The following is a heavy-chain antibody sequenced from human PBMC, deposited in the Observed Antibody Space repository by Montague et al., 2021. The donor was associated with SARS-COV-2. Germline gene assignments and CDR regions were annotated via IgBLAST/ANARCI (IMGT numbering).Heavy chain of an antibody. CDR1: GGSISSSNYY. CDR3: ARHKDVSGWYEDAFDV. J-gene: IGHJ3*01. V-gene: IGHV4-39*02. D-gene: IGHD6-19*01. CDR2: IYYGGST. Sequence: SETLSLTCSVSGGSISSSNYYWGWIRQPPGKGLEWIGSIYYGGSTYYNPSLKSRFTIPVDSSKNHFPLNLTSVTAADTAVYYCARHKDVSGWYEDAFDVWGPGTTVIVSS.